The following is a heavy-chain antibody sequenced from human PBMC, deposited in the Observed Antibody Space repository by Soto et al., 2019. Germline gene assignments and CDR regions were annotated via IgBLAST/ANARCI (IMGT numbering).Heavy chain of an antibody. D-gene: IGHD3-22*01. CDR3: AXDQDSSGYYGSSRKFDY. CDR2: IVVGSGNT. J-gene: IGHJ4*02. Sequence: ASVKVSCKASGFTFTSSAVQWVRQARGQRLEWIGWIVVGSGNTNYAQKFQERVTITRDMSTSTAYMELSSLRSEDTAVYYCAXDQDSSGYYGSSRKFDYWGPGTLVTVSS. V-gene: IGHV1-58*01. CDR1: GFTFTSSA.